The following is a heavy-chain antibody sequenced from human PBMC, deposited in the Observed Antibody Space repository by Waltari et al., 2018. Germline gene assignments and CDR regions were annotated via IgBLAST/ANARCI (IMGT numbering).Heavy chain of an antibody. J-gene: IGHJ5*02. CDR3: ARAHPTIWAGAWFDP. V-gene: IGHV4-38-2*01. Sequence: QVQLQESGPGLVKPSETLSLTCAVSGYSISSGYYWGWIRQPPGKGLEWIGSIYHSGSTYYNPSLKSRVTISVDTSKNQFSLKLSSVTAADTAVYHCARAHPTIWAGAWFDPWGQGTLVTVSS. D-gene: IGHD3-3*01. CDR1: GYSISSGYY. CDR2: IYHSGST.